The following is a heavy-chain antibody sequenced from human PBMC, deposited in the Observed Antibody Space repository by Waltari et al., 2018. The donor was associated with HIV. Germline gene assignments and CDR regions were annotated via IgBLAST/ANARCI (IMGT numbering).Heavy chain of an antibody. J-gene: IGHJ3*02. D-gene: IGHD2-15*01. CDR2: IYYSGSS. CDR3: ARRPYCSSASCYPSDARGAFEI. V-gene: IGHV4-39*01. CDR1: GGSISPSGYY. Sequence: QLQLQQSGPGLVKPSETLSLICTVSGGSISPSGYYWGWIRQHPGKGLAWMGSIYYSGSSDYSPSRSSRVTISADTSRNQFSLWLCSGTAADTGVYYCARRPYCSSASCYPSDARGAFEIWGQGTMVTVSS.